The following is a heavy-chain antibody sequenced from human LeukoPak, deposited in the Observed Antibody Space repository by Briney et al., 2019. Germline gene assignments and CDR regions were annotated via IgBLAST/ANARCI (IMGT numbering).Heavy chain of an antibody. D-gene: IGHD2/OR15-2a*01. Sequence: ASVKVSYKTSGYTFTGYYMYWVRQAPGQGLEWMGWINPNSGGTNYAQKFQGRVTLTRDTSISTAYMELTRLRSDDTALYFCARAVRDWGQGTLVTVSS. J-gene: IGHJ4*02. CDR2: INPNSGGT. V-gene: IGHV1-2*02. CDR1: GYTFTGYY. CDR3: ARAVRD.